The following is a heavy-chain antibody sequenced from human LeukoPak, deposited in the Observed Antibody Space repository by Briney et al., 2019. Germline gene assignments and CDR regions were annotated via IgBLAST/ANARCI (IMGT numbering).Heavy chain of an antibody. V-gene: IGHV3-74*01. CDR3: ARVSGPGMNEYFHL. D-gene: IGHD3-10*01. CDR1: VFTFREAW. J-gene: IGHJ1*01. Sequence: GGSVRLFCASSVFTFREAWMHGVRRPPARGLVGGSGINNEGSTTRYADAVRRRFTISRHNPKNTLYLQMNSLRAEDTAVYYCARVSGPGMNEYFHLWGQGTLVTVSS. CDR2: INNEGSTT.